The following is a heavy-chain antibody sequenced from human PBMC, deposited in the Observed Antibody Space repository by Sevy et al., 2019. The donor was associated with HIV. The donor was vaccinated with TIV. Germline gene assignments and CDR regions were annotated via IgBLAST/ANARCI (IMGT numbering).Heavy chain of an antibody. CDR3: VRELSSGAYYSFDY. CDR2: INGDGSVT. J-gene: IGHJ4*02. V-gene: IGHV3-74*01. CDR1: GFAFSSNW. Sequence: GGSLRLSCAASGFAFSSNWMHWVRQAPGKGLVWVSRINGDGSVTKYADSVRGRFTISRDGVKNTLYLQMNSLRADDTAVYYCVRELSSGAYYSFDYWGQGTLVTVSS. D-gene: IGHD6-19*01.